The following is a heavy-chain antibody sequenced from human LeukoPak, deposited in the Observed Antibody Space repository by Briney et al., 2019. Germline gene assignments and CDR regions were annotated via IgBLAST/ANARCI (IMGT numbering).Heavy chain of an antibody. Sequence: PGGSLRLSCAASGFAFSSYNMNWVRQAPGEGLEWISYIGSSGSPTHYADSVGGRFPISRDNAKNSLYLQMNSLRDEDTAVYFCARRPYSDTSGRLSDVWGQGTTVTVSS. V-gene: IGHV3-48*02. CDR2: IGSSGSPT. CDR3: ARRPYSDTSGRLSDV. CDR1: GFAFSSYN. J-gene: IGHJ6*02. D-gene: IGHD3-22*01.